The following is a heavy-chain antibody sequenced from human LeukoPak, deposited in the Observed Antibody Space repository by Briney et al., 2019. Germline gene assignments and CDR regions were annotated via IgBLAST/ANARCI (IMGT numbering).Heavy chain of an antibody. CDR3: AYGRFVGNFDY. J-gene: IGHJ4*02. D-gene: IGHD3-16*01. CDR2: IYYSGST. Sequence: SETLPLTCTVSGGSISSYYWSWIRQPPGKGLEWIGYIYYSGSTNYNPSLKSRVTISVDTSKNQFSLKLSSVTAADTAVYYCAYGRFVGNFDYWGQGTLVTVSS. CDR1: GGSISSYY. V-gene: IGHV4-59*01.